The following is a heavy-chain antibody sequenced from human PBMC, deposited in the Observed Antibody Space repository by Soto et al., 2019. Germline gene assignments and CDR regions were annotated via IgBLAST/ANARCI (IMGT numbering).Heavy chain of an antibody. Sequence: ASVKISCKASGYTFTSYGIHWVREAPGQRLEWMGWINAANGDTKYSPKFQGRVTITRDTSASTAYMELSSLRSEDTAVYYCVRRHVSATGTDWFDPWGKGTLVTVS. V-gene: IGHV1-3*01. D-gene: IGHD6-13*01. CDR1: GYTFTSYG. CDR3: VRRHVSATGTDWFDP. CDR2: INAANGDT. J-gene: IGHJ5*02.